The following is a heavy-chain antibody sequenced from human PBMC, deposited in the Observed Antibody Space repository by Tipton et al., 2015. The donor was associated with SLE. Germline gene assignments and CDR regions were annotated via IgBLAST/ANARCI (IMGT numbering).Heavy chain of an antibody. CDR2: ISGSSNTI. CDR1: GFTFNSYS. D-gene: IGHD4-11*01. CDR3: AKVHSPMTTVTTAFDY. J-gene: IGHJ4*02. V-gene: IGHV3-48*01. Sequence: SLRLSCEASGFTFNSYSMNWVRQAPGKGLEWVSYISGSSNTIYYADSVKGRFTISRDNSKNTLYLQMNSLRAEDTAVYYCAKVHSPMTTVTTAFDYWGQGTLVTVSS.